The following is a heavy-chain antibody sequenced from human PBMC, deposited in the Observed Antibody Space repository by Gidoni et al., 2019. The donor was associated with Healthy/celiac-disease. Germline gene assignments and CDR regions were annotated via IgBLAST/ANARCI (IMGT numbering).Heavy chain of an antibody. CDR3: ARESCSGGSCYSDAFDI. Sequence: EVQLVESGGGLVTPGGSLRLSCAASGFTFSSYSMNWVRQAPGKGLEWVSSISSSSSYIYYADSVKGRFTISRDNAKNSLYLQMNSLRAEDTAVYYCARESCSGGSCYSDAFDIWGQGTMVTVSS. CDR2: ISSSSSYI. V-gene: IGHV3-21*01. J-gene: IGHJ3*02. CDR1: GFTFSSYS. D-gene: IGHD2-15*01.